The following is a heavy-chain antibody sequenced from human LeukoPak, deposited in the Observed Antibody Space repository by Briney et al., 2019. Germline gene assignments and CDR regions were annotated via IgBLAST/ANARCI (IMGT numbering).Heavy chain of an antibody. D-gene: IGHD3-22*01. CDR2: INWNGGST. J-gene: IGHJ4*02. Sequence: GGSLRLSCAVSGFTFDDYGMSWVRQAPGKGLEWVSDINWNGGSTNYADSVKGRFTISRDNAKNSLYLQMNSLRAEDTAVYYCAKVFYYDSSGYFDCWGQGTLVTVSS. CDR3: AKVFYYDSSGYFDC. V-gene: IGHV3-20*04. CDR1: GFTFDDYG.